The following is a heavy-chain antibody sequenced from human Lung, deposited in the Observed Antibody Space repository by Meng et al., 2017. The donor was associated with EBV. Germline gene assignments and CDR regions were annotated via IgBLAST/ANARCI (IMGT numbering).Heavy chain of an antibody. CDR3: ARSTFDY. CDR2: IYHSGST. J-gene: IGHJ4*02. CDR1: GGSISSGGYS. Sequence: HRQLQGSGSGLVTPYQHLSFTCAVSGGSISSGGYSCSWIRQPPGKGLEWIGYIYHSGSTYYNPSLKSRVTISVDRSKSQFSLELSSVTAADTAVYYCARSTFDYWGQGTLVTVSS. D-gene: IGHD1-26*01. V-gene: IGHV4-30-2*01.